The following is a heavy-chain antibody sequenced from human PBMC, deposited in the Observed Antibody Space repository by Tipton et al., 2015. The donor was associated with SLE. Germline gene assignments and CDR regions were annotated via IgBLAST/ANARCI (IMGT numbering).Heavy chain of an antibody. J-gene: IGHJ4*02. CDR2: MSDSGGDT. Sequence: SLRLSCVTSGFFFSSYSMNWVRQAPGKGLEWVSAMSDSGGDTFYADSVKGRFTISRDNSKNTLYLQMNRLRAEDTALYFCTRTPSPGTSDTSGSFDYWGQGTQVTVSS. CDR1: GFFFSSYS. D-gene: IGHD3-22*01. CDR3: TRTPSPGTSDTSGSFDY. V-gene: IGHV3-23*01.